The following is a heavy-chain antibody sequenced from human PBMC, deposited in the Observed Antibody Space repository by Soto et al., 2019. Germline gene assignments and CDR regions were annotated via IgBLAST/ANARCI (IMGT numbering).Heavy chain of an antibody. CDR3: ARDGLERIAVVAATHPFDY. J-gene: IGHJ4*02. Sequence: ASVKVSCKASGYTFTSYGISWVRQAPGQGLEWMGWISAYNGNTNYAQKLQGRVTMTTDTSTSTAYMELRSLRSDDTAVYYCARDGLERIAVVAATHPFDYWGQGTLVTVSS. V-gene: IGHV1-18*01. D-gene: IGHD2-15*01. CDR2: ISAYNGNT. CDR1: GYTFTSYG.